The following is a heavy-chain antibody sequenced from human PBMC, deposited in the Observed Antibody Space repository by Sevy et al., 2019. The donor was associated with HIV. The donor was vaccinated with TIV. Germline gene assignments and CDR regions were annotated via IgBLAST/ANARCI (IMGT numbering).Heavy chain of an antibody. J-gene: IGHJ4*02. CDR1: SYSISSGYY. Sequence: SETLSLTCAVSSYSISSGYYWGWIRQPPGRGLEWIGSSYHGGSTYYNPSLKSRVTISVDTSKNQFSLKLSSVTAADTAVYYCARARYYDSSAYYYFDYWGQGTLVTVSS. CDR3: ARARYYDSSAYYYFDY. V-gene: IGHV4-38-2*01. CDR2: SYHGGST. D-gene: IGHD3-22*01.